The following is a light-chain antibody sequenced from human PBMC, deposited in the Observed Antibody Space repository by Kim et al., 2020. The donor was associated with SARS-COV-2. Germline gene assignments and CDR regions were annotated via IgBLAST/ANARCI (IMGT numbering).Light chain of an antibody. CDR3: ATWDDSLIGPV. J-gene: IGLJ3*02. Sequence: GQRVTISCSGSSSNIGTYYLYWYQQLPGTAPKLLIYSNSQRPSGVPDRFSGSKSGTSASLAISGLQSEDEADYYCATWDDSLIGPVFGGGTKLTVL. CDR2: SNS. CDR1: SSNIGTYY. V-gene: IGLV1-47*02.